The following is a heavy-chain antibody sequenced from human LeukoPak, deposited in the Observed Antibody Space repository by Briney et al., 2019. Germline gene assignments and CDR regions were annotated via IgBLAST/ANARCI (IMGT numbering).Heavy chain of an antibody. CDR1: GFTFSSYR. CDR3: ATPSGDCSGGSCYWVYFDY. J-gene: IGHJ4*02. Sequence: GGSLRLSCEASGFTFSSYRMNWVRQAPGKGLEWVSSISSSTSYISYADSVKGRFTISRDNAKNSLYLQMNSLRAEDTAVYYCATPSGDCSGGSCYWVYFDYWGQGTLVTVSS. CDR2: ISSSTSYI. V-gene: IGHV3-21*01. D-gene: IGHD2-15*01.